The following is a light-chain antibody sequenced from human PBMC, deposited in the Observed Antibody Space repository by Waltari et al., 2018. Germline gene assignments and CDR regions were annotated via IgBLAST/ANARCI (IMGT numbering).Light chain of an antibody. Sequence: DIQMTQSPSSLSASVGDRVAIPCRASQSISSFLSWYQQKPGKAPKLLIYDATRLQSGGPSRFSGSRSGTDFTLTISNLQPEEFATYYCQQSYSTPRTFGQGTKLEIK. CDR3: QQSYSTPRT. CDR1: QSISSF. J-gene: IGKJ2*01. V-gene: IGKV1-39*01. CDR2: DAT.